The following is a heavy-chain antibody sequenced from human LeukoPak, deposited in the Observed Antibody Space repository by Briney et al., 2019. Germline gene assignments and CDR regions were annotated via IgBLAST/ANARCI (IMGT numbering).Heavy chain of an antibody. CDR1: RYAFTSYH. V-gene: IGHV1-18*04. J-gene: IGHJ4*02. D-gene: IGHD4-17*01. Sequence: GASVKVSCKASRYAFTSYHIHWIRQAPGQGLEWMGWISAYNGNTNYARKLQGRVTMTTDTSTSTAYMELRSLRSDDTAVYYCARDQDGELSFDYWGQGTLVTVSS. CDR2: ISAYNGNT. CDR3: ARDQDGELSFDY.